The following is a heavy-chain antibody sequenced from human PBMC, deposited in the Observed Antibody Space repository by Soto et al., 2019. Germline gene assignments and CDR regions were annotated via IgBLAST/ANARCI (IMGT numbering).Heavy chain of an antibody. V-gene: IGHV4-39*01. CDR1: GGSISSSSYY. J-gene: IGHJ5*02. D-gene: IGHD2-15*01. Sequence: SETLSLTCTVSGGSISSSSYYWGWIRQPPGKGLEWIGSIYYSGSTYYNPSLKSRVTISVDTSKNQFSLKLSSVTAADTAVYYCARQEPIVDRPRWFDPWGQGTLVTVSS. CDR2: IYYSGST. CDR3: ARQEPIVDRPRWFDP.